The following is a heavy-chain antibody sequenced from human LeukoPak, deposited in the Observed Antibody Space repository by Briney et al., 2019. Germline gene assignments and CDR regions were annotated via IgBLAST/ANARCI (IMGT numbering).Heavy chain of an antibody. CDR3: ASHYDFWSGYLHY. CDR1: GGYMWCYL. V-gene: IGHV4-4*07. CDR2: IYTSGSS. D-gene: IGHD3-3*01. J-gene: IGHJ4*02. Sequence: SETLSLTCSVLGGYMWCYLWSLMRQPAGKGLEWIVRIYTSGSSNYNPSLKSRVTMSVDTFKNQFSLNLSSVTAADLAVYYCASHYDFWSGYLHYWGQGTLVTVSS.